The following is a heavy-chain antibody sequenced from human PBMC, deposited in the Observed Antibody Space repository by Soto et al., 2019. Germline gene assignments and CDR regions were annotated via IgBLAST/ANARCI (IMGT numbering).Heavy chain of an antibody. CDR1: GGSISSSSYY. CDR2: IYYSEST. V-gene: IGHV4-39*01. J-gene: IGHJ4*02. CDR3: ASFVDSSGYYPLGHFAY. Sequence: SETLSLTCTVSGGSISSSSYYWAWIRQPPEKGLEWIANIYYSESTYYNPSLRSRVTISVDTSKNQFFLKLSSVTAADTAVYYCASFVDSSGYYPLGHFAYWGQRTMVTVSS. D-gene: IGHD3-22*01.